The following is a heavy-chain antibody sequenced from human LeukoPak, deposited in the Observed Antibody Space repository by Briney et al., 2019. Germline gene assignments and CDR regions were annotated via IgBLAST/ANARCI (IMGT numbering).Heavy chain of an antibody. CDR2: ISGSGGTT. V-gene: IGHV3-23*01. J-gene: IGHJ4*02. CDR1: GFTFSIYA. D-gene: IGHD5-24*01. Sequence: GGSLRLSCAASGFTFSIYAMSRVRQAPGKGLEWVSAISGSGGTTYYADSVKGRFSISRDNSKNTLYLQMNSLRAEDTAVYYCAKGANYSPDYWGQGTLVTVSS. CDR3: AKGANYSPDY.